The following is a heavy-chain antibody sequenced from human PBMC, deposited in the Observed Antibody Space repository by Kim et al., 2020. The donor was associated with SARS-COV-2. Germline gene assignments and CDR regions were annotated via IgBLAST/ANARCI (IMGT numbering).Heavy chain of an antibody. D-gene: IGHD1-26*01. CDR3: ARIVGATGFVRY. V-gene: IGHV3-66*01. Sequence: TYYADSVKGRFPISRDNSKTTLYLQMNSLRAEDTPVYYCARIVGATGFVRYWGQGTLVTVSS. CDR2: T. J-gene: IGHJ4*02.